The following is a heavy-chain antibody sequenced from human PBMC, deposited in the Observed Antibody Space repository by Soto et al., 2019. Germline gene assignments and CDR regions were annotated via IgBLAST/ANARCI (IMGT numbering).Heavy chain of an antibody. CDR1: GFTVSSSY. CDR3: ARDLRSNTS. CDR2: IYSGGTT. J-gene: IGHJ4*02. V-gene: IGHV3-53*01. Sequence: GGSLRHSCAASGFTVSSSYMSWVRQAPGKGLEWVSVIYSGGTTYYADSVRGRFTISRDYSKNTLYLQMHGLTADDTAVYYCARDLRSNTSWGQGTLVTVSS. D-gene: IGHD2-2*02.